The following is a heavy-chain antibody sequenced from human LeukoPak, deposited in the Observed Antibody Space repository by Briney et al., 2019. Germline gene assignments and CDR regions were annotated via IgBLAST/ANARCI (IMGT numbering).Heavy chain of an antibody. Sequence: GGSLRLSCAASGFTFDDYAMHWVRQAPGKGLEWVSLITWDGDSTYYADSVKGRFTISRDNSKNYLYLQMNSLRAEDTALYYCARGTSSWHEFDSWGQGTLVTVSS. V-gene: IGHV3-43D*03. CDR2: ITWDGDST. CDR3: ARGTSSWHEFDS. CDR1: GFTFDDYA. D-gene: IGHD6-13*01. J-gene: IGHJ4*02.